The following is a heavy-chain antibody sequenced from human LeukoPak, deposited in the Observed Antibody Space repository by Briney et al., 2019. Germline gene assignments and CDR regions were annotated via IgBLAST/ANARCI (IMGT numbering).Heavy chain of an antibody. CDR1: VFTFRTYG. V-gene: IGHV3-30*18. Sequence: GRSLILSRAASVFTFRTYGIYWVRPAPGKGLEWVAVISKDGSNEYYAVTMKGRFTIARDKSKSKLYLQMNNLRVEDTDVYYCAKGSGPTLQGYFDYWGQGTLVTRSS. CDR3: AKGSGPTLQGYFDY. CDR2: ISKDGSNE. D-gene: IGHD2-15*01. J-gene: IGHJ4*02.